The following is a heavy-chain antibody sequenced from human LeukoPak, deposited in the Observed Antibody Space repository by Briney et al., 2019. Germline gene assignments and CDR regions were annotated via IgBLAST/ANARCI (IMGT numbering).Heavy chain of an antibody. J-gene: IGHJ4*02. D-gene: IGHD6-19*01. V-gene: IGHV4-39*07. Sequence: SETLSLTCTVSGGSISSSSYYWGWIRQPPGKGLEWIGEINHSGSTNYNPSLKSRVTISVDTSKNQFSLKLSSVTAADTAVYYCASRSSGWKRGLLGYWGQGTLVTVSS. CDR3: ASRSSGWKRGLLGY. CDR2: INHSGST. CDR1: GGSISSSSYY.